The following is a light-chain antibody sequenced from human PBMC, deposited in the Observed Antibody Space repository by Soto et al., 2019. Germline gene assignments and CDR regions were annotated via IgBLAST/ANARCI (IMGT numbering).Light chain of an antibody. CDR1: SIDVGGYNY. V-gene: IGLV2-14*01. CDR2: DVS. J-gene: IGLJ1*01. CDR3: SSYTSSSTLYV. Sequence: QSVLTKPASVSGSPGQSITISCPGTSIDVGGYNYVSWYQQHPGKAPKLMIYDVSNRPSGVSNRFSGSKSGNTASLTISGLQAEDEADYYCSSYTSSSTLYVFGTGTKVTGL.